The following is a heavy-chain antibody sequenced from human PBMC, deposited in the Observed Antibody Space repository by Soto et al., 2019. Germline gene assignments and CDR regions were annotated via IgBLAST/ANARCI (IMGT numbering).Heavy chain of an antibody. CDR1: GDRFTDYY. J-gene: IGHJ6*03. CDR3: ARESGGTTATLDYYYFDMDV. D-gene: IGHD4-17*01. Sequence: QVQLVQSGAEVKEPGSSVTVSCRASGDRFTDYYIHWVRQAPGQGLEWMGWINPNSGVTKYAQKFQGWVTMTRDTSIRTVYMQLSRLRFDDTAIYYCARESGGTTATLDYYYFDMDVWGTGTRVTVSS. V-gene: IGHV1-2*04. CDR2: INPNSGVT.